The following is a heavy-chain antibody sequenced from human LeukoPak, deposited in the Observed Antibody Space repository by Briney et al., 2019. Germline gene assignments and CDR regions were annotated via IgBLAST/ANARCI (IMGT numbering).Heavy chain of an antibody. CDR1: GGIFSSYA. J-gene: IGHJ4*02. D-gene: IGHD3-16*02. CDR2: IIPIFGSA. CDR3: AKGSRLREGGSYRF. Sequence: PKASVKVSCKASGGIFSSYAIKWVRQAPGQGLEWMGRIIPIFGSANYAQKFQGRVTITADKSTRTAYMELSSLRSEDTALYYCAKGSRLREGGSYRFWGQGTLVTVSS. V-gene: IGHV1-69*06.